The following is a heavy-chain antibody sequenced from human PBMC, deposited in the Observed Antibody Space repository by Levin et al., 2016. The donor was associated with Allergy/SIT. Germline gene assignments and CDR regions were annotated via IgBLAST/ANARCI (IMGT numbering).Heavy chain of an antibody. V-gene: IGHV4-34*01. J-gene: IGHJ4*02. CDR1: GGSFSGYY. D-gene: IGHD2-2*01. CDR2: INHSGST. CDR3: ARDHGLVSYFDY. Sequence: SETLSLTCAVYGGSFSGYYWSWIRQPPGKGLEWIGEINHSGSTNYNPSLKSRVTISVDTSKNQFSLKLSSVTAADTAVYYCARDHGLVSYFDYWGQGTLVTVSS.